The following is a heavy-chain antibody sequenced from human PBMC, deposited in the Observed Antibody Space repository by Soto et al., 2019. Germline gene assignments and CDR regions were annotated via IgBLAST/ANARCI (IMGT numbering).Heavy chain of an antibody. CDR2: ISYDGSNK. J-gene: IGHJ6*02. V-gene: IGHV3-30*18. D-gene: IGHD3-3*01. CDR1: GFTFSSYG. CDR3: AKDSKEYYDFWSGYPNYGMDV. Sequence: GGSLRLSCAASGFTFSSYGMHWVRQAPGKGLEWVAVISYDGSNKYYADSVKGRFTISRDNSKNTLYLQMNSLRAEDTAVYYCAKDSKEYYDFWSGYPNYGMDVWGQGTTVTVSS.